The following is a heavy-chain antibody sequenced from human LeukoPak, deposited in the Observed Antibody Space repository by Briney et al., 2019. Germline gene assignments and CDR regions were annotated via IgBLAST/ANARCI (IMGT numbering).Heavy chain of an antibody. V-gene: IGHV3-30-3*01. Sequence: PGGSLRLSCAASGFTFSSYAMHWVRQAPGKGLEWVAVISYDGSNKYYADSVKGRFTISRDNSKNTLYLQMNSLRAEDTAVYYCARLSVVWAVAGLDYWGQGTLVTVSS. D-gene: IGHD6-19*01. CDR3: ARLSVVWAVAGLDY. CDR1: GFTFSSYA. J-gene: IGHJ4*02. CDR2: ISYDGSNK.